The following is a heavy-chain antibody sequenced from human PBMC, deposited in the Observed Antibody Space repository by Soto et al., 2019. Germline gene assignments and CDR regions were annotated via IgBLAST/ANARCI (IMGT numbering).Heavy chain of an antibody. Sequence: GASVKVSCKASGYTFTGYYVHWVRQAPGHGLEWLGWIHLNSGGTNYAQSFQGRVTMTRDMSVSTVYMEMTGLSSDDTAVYYCASPREFSYSDFYFCTLDVRCQGSTVTVAS. CDR3: ASPREFSYSDFYFCTLDV. CDR1: GYTFTGYY. CDR2: IHLNSGGT. V-gene: IGHV1-2*02. D-gene: IGHD2-21*01. J-gene: IGHJ6*02.